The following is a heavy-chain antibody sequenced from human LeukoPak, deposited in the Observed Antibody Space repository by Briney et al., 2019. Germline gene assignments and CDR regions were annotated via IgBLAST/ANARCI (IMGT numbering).Heavy chain of an antibody. V-gene: IGHV4-59*01. CDR1: GDSISNFY. CDR3: ASIDQVETTMGGYYFDY. D-gene: IGHD5-18*01. CDR2: IYYSGST. J-gene: IGHJ4*02. Sequence: TSETLSLTCTVSGDSISNFYWSWIRQPPGKGLEWIGYIYYSGSTNYNPSLKSRVTISVDTSKNQFALKLSSVTAADTAVYYYASIDQVETTMGGYYFDYWGQGTLVTVSS.